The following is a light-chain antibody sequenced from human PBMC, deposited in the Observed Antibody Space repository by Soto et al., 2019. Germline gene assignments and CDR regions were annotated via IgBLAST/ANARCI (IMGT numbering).Light chain of an antibody. J-gene: IGKJ4*01. V-gene: IGKV3-20*01. CDR2: GAS. CDR3: QQYGSSPLT. CDR1: QSVSSSY. Sequence: EIVMTQSPATLSVSPGERATLSCRASQSVSSSYLAWYQQKPGQAPRLLIYGASSRATGIPARFSGSGSGTNFTLTSSRLEPEDFAVYYCQQYGSSPLTFGGGTKVDIK.